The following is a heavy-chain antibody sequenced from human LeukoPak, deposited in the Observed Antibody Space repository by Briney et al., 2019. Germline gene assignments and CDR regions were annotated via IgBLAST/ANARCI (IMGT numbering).Heavy chain of an antibody. CDR1: GDSIITYY. CDR2: IYSTGST. D-gene: IGHD3-10*01. J-gene: IGHJ4*02. CDR3: ARDAGNYRSGGPDY. V-gene: IGHV4-4*07. Sequence: SETLSLTCSVSGDSIITYYWSWIRQPAGEGLEWIGRIYSTGSTNYNPSLKSRVTMSVDTSKNQFSLKLSSVTAADTAVYYCARDAGNYRSGGPDYWGQGTLVTVSS.